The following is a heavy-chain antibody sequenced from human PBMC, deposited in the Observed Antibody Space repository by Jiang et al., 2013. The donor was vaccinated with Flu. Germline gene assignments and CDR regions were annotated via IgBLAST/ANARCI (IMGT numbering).Heavy chain of an antibody. V-gene: IGHV2-5*01. J-gene: IGHJ4*02. CDR3: ARRLSYGAGNYYDAFDS. D-gene: IGHD3-10*01. CDR2: ISWNDDK. CDR1: GFSLSTAGVG. Sequence: KPTQTLTLTCTVSGFSLSTAGVGMAWIRQPPGKALEWLAAISWNDDKRYSPSLSSRLTITTDTSKAQVVLTLNSVDPADTGTYYCARRLSYGAGNYYDAFDSWGRGALVTVSS.